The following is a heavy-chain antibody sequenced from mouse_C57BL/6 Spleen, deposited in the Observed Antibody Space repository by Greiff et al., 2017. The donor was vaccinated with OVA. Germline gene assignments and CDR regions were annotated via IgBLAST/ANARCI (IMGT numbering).Heavy chain of an antibody. D-gene: IGHD2-3*01. CDR2: IDPSDSYT. CDR3: ARRGVGYYP. V-gene: IGHV1-69*01. Sequence: VQLQQPGAELVMPGASVKLSCKASGYTFTSYWMHWVKQRPGQGLEWIGEIDPSDSYTNYNQKFKGKSTLTVDKSSSTAYMQLSSLTSEDAAVYYCARRGVGYYPWGQGTLVTVSA. CDR1: GYTFTSYW. J-gene: IGHJ3*01.